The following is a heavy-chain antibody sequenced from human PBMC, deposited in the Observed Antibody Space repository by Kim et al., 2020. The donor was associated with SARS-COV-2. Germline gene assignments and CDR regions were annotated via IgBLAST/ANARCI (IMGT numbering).Heavy chain of an antibody. Sequence: GGSLRLSCAASGFTFSSYSMNWVRQAPGKGLEWVSSISSSSSYIYYADSVKGRFTISRDNAKNSLYLQMNSLRAEDTAVYYCARDPNSSSSFDYWGQGTLVTASS. CDR2: ISSSSSYI. CDR1: GFTFSSYS. D-gene: IGHD6-6*01. CDR3: ARDPNSSSSFDY. V-gene: IGHV3-21*01. J-gene: IGHJ4*02.